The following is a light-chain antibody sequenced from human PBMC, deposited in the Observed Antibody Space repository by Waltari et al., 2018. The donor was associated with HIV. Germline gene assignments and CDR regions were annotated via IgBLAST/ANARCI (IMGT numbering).Light chain of an antibody. CDR2: GNS. Sequence: QSVLTQPPSVSGAPGQRVTISCPGSSPNIGAGYDVHWYQQLPGKAPKLLIYGNSNRPSGVPDRFSGSKSGTSASLAITGLQAEDEADYYCQSYDSSLSGYVFGTGTKVTVL. CDR1: SPNIGAGYD. CDR3: QSYDSSLSGYV. J-gene: IGLJ1*01. V-gene: IGLV1-40*01.